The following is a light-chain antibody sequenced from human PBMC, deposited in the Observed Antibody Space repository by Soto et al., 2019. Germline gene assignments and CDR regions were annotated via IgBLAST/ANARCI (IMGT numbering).Light chain of an antibody. V-gene: IGKV1-33*01. CDR2: DVS. J-gene: IGKJ5*01. Sequence: DIQMTQSPSSLSASIGDRVTITCQASQDVNNSLNWYQQKPRKAPNLLIYDVSNLGTGVPSRFSRSGSGTDFTFTISRLQPEDIGTYYCQQYYKVPVTFGQGTRLEI. CDR3: QQYYKVPVT. CDR1: QDVNNS.